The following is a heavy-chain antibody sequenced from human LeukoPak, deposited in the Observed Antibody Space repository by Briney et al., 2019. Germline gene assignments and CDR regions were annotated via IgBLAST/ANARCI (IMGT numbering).Heavy chain of an antibody. CDR2: ISSDGSST. D-gene: IGHD3/OR15-3a*01. J-gene: IGHJ4*02. CDR3: ARPMISVMSLGADF. Sequence: GGSLRLSCAVSGFTFSNYWMHWVRQAPGKGLVWVSCISSDGSSTNYADSVKGRFSISRDNAKNTLYLHMNSLRAEHTALYYCARPMISVMSLGADFWGQGSLVTVSS. V-gene: IGHV3-74*01. CDR1: GFTFSNYW.